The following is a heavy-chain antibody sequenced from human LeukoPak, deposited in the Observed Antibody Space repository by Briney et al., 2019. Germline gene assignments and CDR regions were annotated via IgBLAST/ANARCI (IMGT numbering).Heavy chain of an antibody. V-gene: IGHV4-30-2*01. CDR3: AREDPALSSFLDAFDI. Sequence: PSETLSLTCTVSGGSISSGGYYWSWIRQPPGKGLEWIGYIYHSGSTYYNPSLKSRVTISVDRSKNQFSLKLSSVTAADTAVYYCAREDPALSSFLDAFDIWGQGTMVTVSS. D-gene: IGHD6-6*01. CDR2: IYHSGST. J-gene: IGHJ3*02. CDR1: GGSISSGGYY.